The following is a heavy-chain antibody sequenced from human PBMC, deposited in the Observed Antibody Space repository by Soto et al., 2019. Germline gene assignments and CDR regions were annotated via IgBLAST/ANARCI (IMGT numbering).Heavy chain of an antibody. CDR1: GFTFSSYA. CDR3: AKDLYSSGWYDY. J-gene: IGHJ4*02. V-gene: IGHV3-23*01. Sequence: EVQLLESGGGLVQPGGSLRLSCAASGFTFSSYAMSWVRQAPGKGLKWVSAISGSGGSTYYADSVKGRFTISRDNSKNTLYLQMNSLRAEDTAVYYCAKDLYSSGWYDYWGQGTLVTVSS. CDR2: ISGSGGST. D-gene: IGHD6-19*01.